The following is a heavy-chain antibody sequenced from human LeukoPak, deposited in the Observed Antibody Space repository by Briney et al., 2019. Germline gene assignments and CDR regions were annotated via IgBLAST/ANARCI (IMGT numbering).Heavy chain of an antibody. Sequence: GGSLRLSCAASGFTFSSYAMHWVRQAPGKGLEWVAVISYDGSNKYYADSVKGRFTISRDNSKNTLYLQMKSLRAEDTAVYYCARAQPLLRYFDWLLSAFVYWGQGTLVTVSS. CDR2: ISYDGSNK. CDR1: GFTFSSYA. V-gene: IGHV3-30*04. CDR3: ARAQPLLRYFDWLLSAFVY. J-gene: IGHJ4*02. D-gene: IGHD3-9*01.